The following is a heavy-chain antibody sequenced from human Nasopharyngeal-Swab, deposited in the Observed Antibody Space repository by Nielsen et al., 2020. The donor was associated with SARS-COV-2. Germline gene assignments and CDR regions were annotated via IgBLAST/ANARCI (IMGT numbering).Heavy chain of an antibody. J-gene: IGHJ4*02. Sequence: GGSLRLSCAASGFTFDDYAMHWVRHAPGKGMEWVSGISWNSGSIGYADSVKGRFTISRDNAKNSLYLQMNSLRAEDTALYYCAKDMRRYCSSTSCYGVDYWGQGTLVTVSS. CDR3: AKDMRRYCSSTSCYGVDY. D-gene: IGHD2-2*01. CDR2: ISWNSGSI. CDR1: GFTFDDYA. V-gene: IGHV3-9*01.